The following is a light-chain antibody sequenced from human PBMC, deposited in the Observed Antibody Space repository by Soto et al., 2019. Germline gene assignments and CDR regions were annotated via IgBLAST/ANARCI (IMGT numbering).Light chain of an antibody. V-gene: IGKV1-39*01. J-gene: IGKJ3*01. Sequence: DIQMTQSPSSLSASVGDRVTIACRASQRIKNYLNWYQQKPGKAPKLLIYGVSNLQSGVPSRFSGSETGTDFTLTISSLQPEDFATYYCQESYSTPSVTFGPGTKVDIK. CDR2: GVS. CDR3: QESYSTPSVT. CDR1: QRIKNY.